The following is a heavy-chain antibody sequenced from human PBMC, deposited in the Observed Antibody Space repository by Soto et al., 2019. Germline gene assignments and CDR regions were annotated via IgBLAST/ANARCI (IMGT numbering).Heavy chain of an antibody. CDR1: GYTFTSYD. J-gene: IGHJ4*02. CDR2: MNPNSDNT. D-gene: IGHD6-6*01. Sequence: QVQLVQSGAEVRKPGASVKVSCKASGYTFTSYDINWLRQTTGAGLVWMGWMNPNSDNTIYAPKFQGRVTITRNTSTNTAYMELRSLTSDDTAVYYCARVEYILNVPESLDSWGQGALVTGSS. CDR3: ARVEYILNVPESLDS. V-gene: IGHV1-8*01.